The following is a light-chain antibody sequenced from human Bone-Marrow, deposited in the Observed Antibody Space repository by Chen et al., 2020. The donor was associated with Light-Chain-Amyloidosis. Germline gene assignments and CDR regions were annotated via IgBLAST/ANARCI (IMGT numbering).Light chain of an antibody. Sequence: EIVLTQSPGTLSLSPGEGANLSCRASQTISSNYLTWYQQKFGQAPRLLIYGSSSRATGIPDRFTGRGSGTDFTLTINRLEPEDFAVYYCQQYGTSPLTFGGGTKVEIK. J-gene: IGKJ4*01. V-gene: IGKV3-20*01. CDR2: GSS. CDR1: QTISSNY. CDR3: QQYGTSPLT.